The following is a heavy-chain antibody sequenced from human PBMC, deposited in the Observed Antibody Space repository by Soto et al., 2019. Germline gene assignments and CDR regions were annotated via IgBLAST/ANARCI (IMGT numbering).Heavy chain of an antibody. CDR3: TRGADGFDY. Sequence: EVQLVESGGDLVQPGGSLRLSCAASGFTFSSYDFHWVRQATGKGLEWVSGIGTAGDTYYAGSVKGRFIMSRENGKNSLYLQMTSLRAGDTAVYYCTRGADGFDYWGQGTLVTVSS. D-gene: IGHD3-16*01. J-gene: IGHJ4*02. CDR1: GFTFSSYD. V-gene: IGHV3-13*01. CDR2: IGTAGDT.